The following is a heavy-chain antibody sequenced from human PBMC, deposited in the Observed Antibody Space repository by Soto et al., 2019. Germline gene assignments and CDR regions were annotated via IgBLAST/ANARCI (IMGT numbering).Heavy chain of an antibody. J-gene: IGHJ4*02. Sequence: EVQLVESGGGLVQPGGSLRLSCAASGFTFSTYWMGWVRRAPGKGLERVANIKQDGREKYYVDSVKGRFTISRDNAKNPLYLQMNSLRAEDTAVYFCARWDWGGYYFDYWGQGTLVTVSS. V-gene: IGHV3-7*01. CDR2: IKQDGREK. D-gene: IGHD7-27*01. CDR3: ARWDWGGYYFDY. CDR1: GFTFSTYW.